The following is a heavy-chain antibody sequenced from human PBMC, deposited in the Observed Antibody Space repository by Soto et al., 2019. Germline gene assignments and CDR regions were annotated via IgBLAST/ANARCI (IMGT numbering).Heavy chain of an antibody. D-gene: IGHD5-18*01. CDR1: GFTFSSYA. CDR3: ARVDTAMVPAYYYGMDV. CDR2: ISYDGSNK. V-gene: IGHV3-30-3*01. J-gene: IGHJ6*02. Sequence: GGSLRLSCAASGFTFSSYAMHWVRQAPGKGLEWVAVISYDGSNKYYADSMKGRFTISRDNSKNTLYLQMNSLRAEDTAVYYCARVDTAMVPAYYYGMDVWGQGTTVTVSS.